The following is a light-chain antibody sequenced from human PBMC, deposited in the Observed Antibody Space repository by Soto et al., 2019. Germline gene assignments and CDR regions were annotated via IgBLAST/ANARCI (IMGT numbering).Light chain of an antibody. J-gene: IGKJ5*01. CDR1: QSVSSN. CDR2: GAS. Sequence: EIVMTQSPATLSVSPGERATLSCRASQSVSSNLAWYQQKPGQAPRLLIYGASNRATGIPARFSGSGSGTDFTLTISSLEPEDLAVYYCQQYHNWPITFGQGTRLEI. V-gene: IGKV3D-15*01. CDR3: QQYHNWPIT.